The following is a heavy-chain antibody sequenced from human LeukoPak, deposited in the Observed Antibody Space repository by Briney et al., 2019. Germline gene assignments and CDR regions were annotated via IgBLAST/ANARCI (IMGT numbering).Heavy chain of an antibody. CDR2: ISGSSDNT. Sequence: PGGSLRLSCAASGFTFTVYAMSWVRQVPGKGLEWVSAISGSSDNTYFADSVKGRFTISRDNSKNTVSLQMNSLRAEDTAVYYCARDGGNSWDYWGQGTLVTVSS. D-gene: IGHD6-13*01. J-gene: IGHJ4*02. V-gene: IGHV3-23*01. CDR3: ARDGGNSWDY. CDR1: GFTFTVYA.